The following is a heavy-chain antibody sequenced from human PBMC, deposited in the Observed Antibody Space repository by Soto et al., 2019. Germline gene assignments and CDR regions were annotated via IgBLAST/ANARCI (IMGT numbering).Heavy chain of an antibody. D-gene: IGHD4-4*01. CDR3: ARDLAYIREY. CDR1: GYTFTSYG. CDR2: ISTAHRDI. V-gene: IGHV1-18*01. J-gene: IGHJ4*02. Sequence: QVQLIQSGAEVKKPGDSVKVSCKASGYTFTSYGISWVRQAPGQGLEWMGWISTAHRDIGYAQKCQGRVTMTKDTSTSTAYMEVRSLRYDDTAVYYCARDLAYIREYWGQGTLVTVSS.